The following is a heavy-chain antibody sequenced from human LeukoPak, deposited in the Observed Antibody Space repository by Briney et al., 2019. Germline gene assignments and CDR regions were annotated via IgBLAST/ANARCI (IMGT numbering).Heavy chain of an antibody. V-gene: IGHV4-39*07. CDR2: IYYSGST. CDR3: ARDGDIVVVPAAMRFDY. D-gene: IGHD2-2*01. Sequence: SETLSLTCTVSGGSISSSSYYWGWIRQPPGKGLEWIGSIYYSGSTYYNPSLKSRVTISVDTSKNQFSLKLSSVTAADTAVYYCARDGDIVVVPAAMRFDYWGQGTLVTVSS. J-gene: IGHJ4*02. CDR1: GGSISSSSYY.